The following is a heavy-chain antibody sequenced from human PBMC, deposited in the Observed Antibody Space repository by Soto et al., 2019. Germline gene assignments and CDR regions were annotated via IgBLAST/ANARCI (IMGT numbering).Heavy chain of an antibody. Sequence: GGSLRLSCAASGFTFSNYAMSWVRQAPGKGLEWVSLVSATAGTTYYTDSVKGRFTISRDNSRNTVYLQMNSLRADDTAVYYWAKDRLAGGFDYWGQGTQVTVSS. J-gene: IGHJ4*02. V-gene: IGHV3-23*01. D-gene: IGHD3-16*01. CDR3: AKDRLAGGFDY. CDR1: GFTFSNYA. CDR2: VSATAGTT.